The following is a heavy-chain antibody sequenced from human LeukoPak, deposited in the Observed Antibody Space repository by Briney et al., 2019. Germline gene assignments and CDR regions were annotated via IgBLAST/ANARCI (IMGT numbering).Heavy chain of an antibody. Sequence: GGSLRLSCAASGFTFSDYYMSWIRQAPGKGLEWVSYISSSGSTIYYADSVKGRFTISRDNAKNSLYLQMNRLRADEDTAVYYCARDNSNLDYWGQGTLVIVSS. V-gene: IGHV3-11*04. CDR2: ISSSGSTI. CDR3: ARDNSNLDY. CDR1: GFTFSDYY. D-gene: IGHD4-11*01. J-gene: IGHJ4*02.